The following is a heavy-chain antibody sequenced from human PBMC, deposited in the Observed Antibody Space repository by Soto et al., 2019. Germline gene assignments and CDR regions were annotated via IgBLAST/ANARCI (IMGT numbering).Heavy chain of an antibody. V-gene: IGHV4-59*01. D-gene: IGHD6-19*01. CDR2: IYYTT. Sequence: QVQLQESGPGLVKPSETLSLTCTVSGGSISNYYWSWIRQAPGKRLEWIGYIYYTTNYNPSLKSRVTISADTSKNQISLKLTSVTAADTAVYYCARTSPVAGGFDYGGQGTLVTVSS. CDR3: ARTSPVAGGFDY. J-gene: IGHJ4*02. CDR1: GGSISNYY.